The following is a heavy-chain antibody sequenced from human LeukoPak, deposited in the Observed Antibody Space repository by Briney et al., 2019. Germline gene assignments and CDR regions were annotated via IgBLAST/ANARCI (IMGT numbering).Heavy chain of an antibody. CDR1: GGSISSGGYY. D-gene: IGHD6-13*01. CDR3: ARAPSSSWSYYYYYGMDV. CDR2: IYYSGST. J-gene: IGHJ6*02. V-gene: IGHV4-61*08. Sequence: SQTLSLTCTVSGGSISSGGYYWSWIRQPPGKGLEWIGYIYYSGSTNYNPSLKSRVTISVDTSKNQFSLKLSSVTAADTAVYYCARAPSSSWSYYYYYGMDVWGQGTTVTVSS.